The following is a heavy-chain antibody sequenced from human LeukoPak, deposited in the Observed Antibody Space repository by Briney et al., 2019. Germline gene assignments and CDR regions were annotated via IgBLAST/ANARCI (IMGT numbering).Heavy chain of an antibody. D-gene: IGHD4-17*01. CDR3: AREDPQTTVPEGMDL. Sequence: PSESLSLTCTVSGGSISTYYWSWVRQPPGKRLEWGGYILYTGNTNYNPSLKSRVTMSVDTSKNQFSLKLISVTAADTAVYYCAREDPQTTVPEGMDLWGPGTTVTVSS. CDR1: GGSISTYY. CDR2: ILYTGNT. J-gene: IGHJ6*02. V-gene: IGHV4-59*01.